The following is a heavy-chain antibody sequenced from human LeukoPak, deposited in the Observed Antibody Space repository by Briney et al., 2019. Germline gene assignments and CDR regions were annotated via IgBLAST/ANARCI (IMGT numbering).Heavy chain of an antibody. CDR3: ARVKSDYVWGSYRYSTNFDY. V-gene: IGHV4-59*01. CDR2: IYYSGST. D-gene: IGHD3-16*02. J-gene: IGHJ4*02. CDR1: GGSISSYY. Sequence: SETLSLTCTVSGGSISSYYWSWIRQPPGKGLEWIGYIYYSGSTNYNPSLKSRVTISVDTPKNQFSLKLSSVTAADTAVYYCARVKSDYVWGSYRYSTNFDYWGQGTLVTVSS.